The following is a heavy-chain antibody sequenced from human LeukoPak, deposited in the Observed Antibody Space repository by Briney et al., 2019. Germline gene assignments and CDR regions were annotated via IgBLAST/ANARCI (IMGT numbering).Heavy chain of an antibody. Sequence: GGSLRLSCAASGFTFSSYGMHWVRQAPGKGLEWVSYISSSGSTIYYADSVKGRFTISRDNAKNSLYLQMNSLRAEDTAVYYCAELGITMIGGVWGKGTTVTVSS. D-gene: IGHD3-10*02. CDR3: AELGITMIGGV. CDR1: GFTFSSYG. CDR2: ISSSGSTI. V-gene: IGHV3-48*04. J-gene: IGHJ6*04.